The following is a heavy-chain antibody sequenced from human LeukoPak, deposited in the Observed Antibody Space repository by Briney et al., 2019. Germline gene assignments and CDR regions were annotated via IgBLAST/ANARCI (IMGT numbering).Heavy chain of an antibody. J-gene: IGHJ4*02. CDR1: GFTFDDYG. V-gene: IGHV3-20*04. CDR3: ARGDDSSGPPPLDY. CDR2: INWNGGST. D-gene: IGHD3-22*01. Sequence: PGGSLRLSCAASGFTFDDYGMSWVRQAPGKGLEWVSGINWNGGSTGYADSVKGRFTISRANAKNSLYLQMNSLRAEDTALYYCARGDDSSGPPPLDYWGQGTLVTVSS.